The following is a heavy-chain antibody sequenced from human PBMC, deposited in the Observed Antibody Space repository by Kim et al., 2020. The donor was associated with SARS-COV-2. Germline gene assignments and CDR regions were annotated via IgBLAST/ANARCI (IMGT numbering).Heavy chain of an antibody. CDR3: ARDLVRRFGEVSVYFYYGMDV. Sequence: ASVKVSCKASGYTFTGYYIHWVRQAPGQGLEWMGWINPNSGGTNYAQKFQGRVTMTRDTSISTAYMELSSLRSDDTAVYYCARDLVRRFGEVSVYFYYGMDVWGQGTTVTVSS. V-gene: IGHV1-2*02. CDR2: INPNSGGT. J-gene: IGHJ6*02. D-gene: IGHD3-10*01. CDR1: GYTFTGYY.